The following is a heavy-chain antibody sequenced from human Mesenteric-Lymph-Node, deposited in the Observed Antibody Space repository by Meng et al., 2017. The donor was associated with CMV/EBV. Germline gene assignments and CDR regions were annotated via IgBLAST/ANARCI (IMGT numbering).Heavy chain of an antibody. Sequence: ASGFTFRSYAMRWVRQAPGKGLEWVAVISYDGSNQYYADSVKSRFTISRDNSKNTLYLQMNSLRAEDTAVYYCAGDGGYSSSWGVGYWGQGTLVTVSS. V-gene: IGHV3-30*04. CDR3: AGDGGYSSSWGVGY. CDR1: GFTFRSYA. D-gene: IGHD6-6*01. J-gene: IGHJ4*02. CDR2: ISYDGSNQ.